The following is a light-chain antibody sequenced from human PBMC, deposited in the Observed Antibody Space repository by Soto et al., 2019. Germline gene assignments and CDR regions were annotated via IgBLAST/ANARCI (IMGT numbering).Light chain of an antibody. CDR1: QSISSY. CDR2: AAS. Sequence: DIQMTQSPSSLSASVGDRVTITCRASQSISSYLHWYQQKPGKAPKLLIYAASNLQSGVPSRFSASGSGTDFTLTLNSLQPEDFATYYCQQGYSTPWTFGQGTMVEIK. CDR3: QQGYSTPWT. J-gene: IGKJ1*01. V-gene: IGKV1-39*01.